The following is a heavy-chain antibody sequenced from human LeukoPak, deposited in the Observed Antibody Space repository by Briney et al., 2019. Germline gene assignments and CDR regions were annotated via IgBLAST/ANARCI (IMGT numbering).Heavy chain of an antibody. CDR2: ISGSGGST. CDR1: GCTFSSYA. J-gene: IGHJ6*03. V-gene: IGHV3-23*01. Sequence: PGESLTLSCAASGCTFSSYAMSWVRQAPGKGLEWVAAISGSGGSTYYADSVKGRFTISRDNSKNTLYLQMSSLRAEDTAVYYCAKTSRTAMVGGYYYYMDVWGKGTPVTVSS. D-gene: IGHD3-10*01. CDR3: AKTSRTAMVGGYYYYMDV.